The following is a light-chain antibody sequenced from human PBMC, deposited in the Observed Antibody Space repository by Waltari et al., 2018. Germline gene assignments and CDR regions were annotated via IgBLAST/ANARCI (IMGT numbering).Light chain of an antibody. V-gene: IGKV1-27*01. CDR2: AAS. J-gene: IGKJ3*01. Sequence: DVQMTQSPSSLSASVADGVTITCRASQDISTDLAWYQQKPGQAPKVIIYAASTLQSGVPSRFSGSRSGTDFTLTITSLQPEDVATYYCQKYNGAPLTFGPGTKVDI. CDR3: QKYNGAPLT. CDR1: QDISTD.